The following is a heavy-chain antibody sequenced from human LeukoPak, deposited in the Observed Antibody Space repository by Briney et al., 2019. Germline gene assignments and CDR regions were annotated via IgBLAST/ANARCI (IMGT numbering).Heavy chain of an antibody. V-gene: IGHV3-23*01. CDR2: ISGSGGST. Sequence: PGGSLRLSCAASGLTFSSYWMSWVRQAPGKGLEWVSAISGSGGSTYYADSVKGRFTISRDNSKNTLYLQMNSLRAEDTAVYYCAKVPFITMVRGVMVWGQGTLVTVSS. CDR1: GLTFSSYW. D-gene: IGHD3-10*01. J-gene: IGHJ4*02. CDR3: AKVPFITMVRGVMV.